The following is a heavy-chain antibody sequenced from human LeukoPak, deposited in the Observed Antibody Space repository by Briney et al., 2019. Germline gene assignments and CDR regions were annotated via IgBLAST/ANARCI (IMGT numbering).Heavy chain of an antibody. CDR3: ARAGVAVAGGGWFDP. CDR2: IYYSGST. D-gene: IGHD6-19*01. Sequence: SETLSLTCTVSGGSISSYYWSWIRQPPGKGLEWIGYIYYSGSTNYNPSLKSRVTISVDTSKNQFSLKLSSVTAADTAVDYSARAGVAVAGGGWFDPWGQGTLVTVSS. CDR1: GGSISSYY. V-gene: IGHV4-59*01. J-gene: IGHJ5*02.